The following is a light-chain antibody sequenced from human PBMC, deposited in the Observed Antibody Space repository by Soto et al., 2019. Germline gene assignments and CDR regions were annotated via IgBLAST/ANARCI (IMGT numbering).Light chain of an antibody. CDR2: DVS. J-gene: IGLJ2*01. Sequence: QSALTQTASVSGSPGQSITISCTGTSRDVGSYNLVSWYQQHPGKAPKLMIYDVSKRHSWISNRFSGSKSGNTASLTNSGLQNDNDADYYCSSYTSAHRNNVVFVGGTKLTVL. V-gene: IGLV2-14*02. CDR1: SRDVGSYNL. CDR3: SSYTSAHRNNVV.